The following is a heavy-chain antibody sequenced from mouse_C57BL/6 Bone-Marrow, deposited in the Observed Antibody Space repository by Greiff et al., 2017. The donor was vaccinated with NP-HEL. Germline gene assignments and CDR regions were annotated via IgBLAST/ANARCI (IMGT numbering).Heavy chain of an antibody. J-gene: IGHJ3*01. CDR1: GFTFSSYG. CDR3: AKGPLAY. CDR2: ISSGGSYT. V-gene: IGHV5-6*02. Sequence: DVKLVESGGDLVKPGGSLKLSCAASGFTFSSYGMSWVRQTPDKRLEWVATISSGGSYTYYPDSVKGRFTISRDNAKNTLYLQMSSLKSEDTAMYYCAKGPLAYWGQGTLVTVSA.